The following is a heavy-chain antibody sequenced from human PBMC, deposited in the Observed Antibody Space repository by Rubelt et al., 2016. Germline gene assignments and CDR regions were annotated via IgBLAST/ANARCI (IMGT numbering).Heavy chain of an antibody. CDR3: ARVSYCGGDCYYPDQPDDY. CDR2: TRNKANSYTT. Sequence: GGEWVGRTRNKANSYTTEYAASVKGRFTISRDDSKNSLYLQMNSLKTEDTAVYYCARVSYCGGDCYYPDQPDDYWAREPWSPSPQ. J-gene: IGHJ4*02. D-gene: IGHD2-21*02. V-gene: IGHV3-72*01.